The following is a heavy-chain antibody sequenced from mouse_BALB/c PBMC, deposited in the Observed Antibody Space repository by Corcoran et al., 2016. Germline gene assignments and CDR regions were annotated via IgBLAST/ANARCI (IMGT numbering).Heavy chain of an antibody. CDR1: GYSITSGYY. CDR3: ARGWAGYWYFDV. D-gene: IGHD3-3*01. V-gene: IGHV3-6*02. Sequence: DVQLQESGPGLVKPSQSLSLTCSVTGYSITSGYYWNWIRQFPGNKLEWMGYISYDGSNNYNPSLKNRTSITRDTSKNQFFLKLNSVTTEDTATYYCARGWAGYWYFDVWGAGTTVTVSS. J-gene: IGHJ1*01. CDR2: ISYDGSN.